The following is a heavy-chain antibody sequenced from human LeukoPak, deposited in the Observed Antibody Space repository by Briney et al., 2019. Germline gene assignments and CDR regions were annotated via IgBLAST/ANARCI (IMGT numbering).Heavy chain of an antibody. CDR3: ARSGHCISTSCYSIWRRSLYGMDV. J-gene: IGHJ6*02. CDR1: GFTFSDHY. V-gene: IGHV3-11*01. CDR2: ISTSGTTM. Sequence: GGSLRLCCAASGFTFSDHYMSWIRLAPGKGLEWVSFISTSGTTMYYADSVKGRFTISRDNAKNSLYLQMNSLRAEDTAVYYCARSGHCISTSCYSIWRRSLYGMDVWGQGTTVTVSS. D-gene: IGHD2-2*02.